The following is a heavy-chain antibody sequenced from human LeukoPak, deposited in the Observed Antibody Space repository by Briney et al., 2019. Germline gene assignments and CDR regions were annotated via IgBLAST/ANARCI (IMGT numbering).Heavy chain of an antibody. CDR3: AEGDSSSWYPHIYFDY. J-gene: IGHJ4*02. CDR1: GFTFSSYA. CDR2: ISGSGGST. D-gene: IGHD6-13*01. V-gene: IGHV3-23*01. Sequence: PGGSLRLSCAASGFTFSSYAMSWVRQAPGKGLEWVSAISGSGGSTYYADSVKGRFTISRDNSKNTLYLQMNSLRAEDTAVYYCAEGDSSSWYPHIYFDYWGQGTLVTVSS.